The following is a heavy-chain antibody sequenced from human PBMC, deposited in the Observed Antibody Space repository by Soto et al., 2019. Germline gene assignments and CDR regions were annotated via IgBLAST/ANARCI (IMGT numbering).Heavy chain of an antibody. V-gene: IGHV3-33*01. CDR1: GFTFSSYG. J-gene: IGHJ6*02. CDR3: ARDTARAMVRIYYGMDV. D-gene: IGHD3-10*01. CDR2: IWYDGSNK. Sequence: QVQLVESGGGVVHPGRSLRLSSAAYGFTFSSYGMHWVRQAPGRGLEWVAVIWYDGSNKYYADSVKGRFTISRDNSKNTLYLQMNSLRAEDTAVYYCARDTARAMVRIYYGMDVWGQGTTVTVSS.